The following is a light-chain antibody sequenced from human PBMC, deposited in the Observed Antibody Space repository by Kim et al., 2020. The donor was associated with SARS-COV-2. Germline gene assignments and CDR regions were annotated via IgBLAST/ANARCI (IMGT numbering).Light chain of an antibody. CDR3: NSRDSSGNHVV. CDR1: SLRSYY. V-gene: IGLV3-19*01. J-gene: IGLJ2*01. CDR2: GKN. Sequence: ALGQTVRITCQGDSLRSYYASWYQQTPGQAPVLVIYGKNNRPSGIPDRFSGSSSGNTASLTITGARAEDEADYYSNSRDSSGNHVVFGGGTQLTVL.